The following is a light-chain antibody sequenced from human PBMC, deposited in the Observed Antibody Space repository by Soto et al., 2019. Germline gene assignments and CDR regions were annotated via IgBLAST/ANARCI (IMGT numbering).Light chain of an antibody. CDR1: QYISKN. Sequence: DIQMTQSPSSLSASVGDSVIITCRASQYISKNLNWFQQKPGKAPNLLIFTGSNLQSGVPSRFSGSGSGTDFTLTINSLQPEDFAAYDCQQTYTTPWTFGRGTRVEI. CDR2: TGS. CDR3: QQTYTTPWT. V-gene: IGKV1-39*01. J-gene: IGKJ1*01.